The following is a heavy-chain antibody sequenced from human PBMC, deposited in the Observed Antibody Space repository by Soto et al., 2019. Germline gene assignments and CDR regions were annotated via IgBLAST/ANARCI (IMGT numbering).Heavy chain of an antibody. V-gene: IGHV4-31*03. D-gene: IGHD3-3*01. CDR1: GGSISSGGYY. CDR3: ARVGKTFWSGYYNSLVYFDY. Sequence: PSETLSLTCTVSGGSISSGGYYWSWIRQHPGKGLEWIGYIYYSGSTYYNPSLKSRVTISVDTSKNQFSLKLSSVTAADTAVYYCARVGKTFWSGYYNSLVYFDYWGQGTLVTVSS. J-gene: IGHJ4*02. CDR2: IYYSGST.